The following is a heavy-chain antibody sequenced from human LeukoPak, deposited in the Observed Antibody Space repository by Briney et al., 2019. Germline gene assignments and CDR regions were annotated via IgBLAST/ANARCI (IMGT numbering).Heavy chain of an antibody. CDR1: GGSISSSNW. Sequence: PSETLSLTCDVSGGSISSSNWWSWVRQPPGKGVEWIGEIHHSGSTNDNPSLKSRVTISVDKSKNQFSLKLSSVTAADTAVYYCARWSSGYYNYFDYWGQGTLVTVSS. V-gene: IGHV4-4*02. CDR3: ARWSSGYYNYFDY. CDR2: IHHSGST. J-gene: IGHJ4*02. D-gene: IGHD3-22*01.